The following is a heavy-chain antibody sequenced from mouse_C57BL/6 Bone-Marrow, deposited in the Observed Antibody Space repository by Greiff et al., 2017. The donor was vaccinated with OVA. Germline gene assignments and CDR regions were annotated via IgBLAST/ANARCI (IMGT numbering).Heavy chain of an antibody. Sequence: QVQLQQSGAELVRPGTSVKVSCKASGYAFTNYLIAWVKQRPGQGLEWIGVINPGSGGTNYNEKFKGKATLTADKSSSTAYMQLSSLTSEDSAVYCCARSPYNRNYYFDYWGQGTTLTVSS. CDR3: ARSPYNRNYYFDY. D-gene: IGHD2-1*01. J-gene: IGHJ2*01. CDR2: INPGSGGT. V-gene: IGHV1-54*01. CDR1: GYAFTNYL.